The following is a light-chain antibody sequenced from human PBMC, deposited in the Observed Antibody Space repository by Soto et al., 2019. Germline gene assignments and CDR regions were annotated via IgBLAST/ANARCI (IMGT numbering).Light chain of an antibody. Sequence: SVLTQPPSVSGAPGQRVTLSCTGSSXXXGAGYDVHWYQQLPGTAPKLLISGNSNRPSGVPDRFSGSKSGTSASLAITGXXXXXXAXXXXQXYDSSLSGWVFGGGTKLTVL. J-gene: IGLJ3*02. CDR2: GNS. CDR1: SXXXGAGYD. CDR3: QXYDSSLSGWV. V-gene: IGLV1-40*01.